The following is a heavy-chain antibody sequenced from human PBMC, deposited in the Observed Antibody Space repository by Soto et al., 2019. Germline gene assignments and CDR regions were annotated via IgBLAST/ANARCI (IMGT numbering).Heavy chain of an antibody. Sequence: GGSLRLSCAASGFTFSSYAMSWVRQAPGKGLEWVSAISGSGGSTYYADSVKGRFTISRDNSKNTLYLQMNSLRAEDTAVYYCAKAETNFWSGYAYYYYYYMDVWGKGTTVTVSS. CDR2: ISGSGGST. J-gene: IGHJ6*03. CDR1: GFTFSSYA. D-gene: IGHD3-3*01. V-gene: IGHV3-23*01. CDR3: AKAETNFWSGYAYYYYYYMDV.